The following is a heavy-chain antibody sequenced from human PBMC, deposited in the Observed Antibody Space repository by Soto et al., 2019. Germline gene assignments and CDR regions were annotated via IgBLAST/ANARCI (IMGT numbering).Heavy chain of an antibody. J-gene: IGHJ4*02. CDR2: IKNDGSEK. V-gene: IGHV3-7*05. D-gene: IGHD4-17*01. CDR1: GFTFSDYW. Sequence: EVQLVESGGGLVQPGGSLRLSCAASGFTFSDYWMSWVRQAPGKGLEWVAKIKNDGSEKYYVDSVRGRFTISRDNAKNSLYLQMNSLRAEDTAIYYCARGGAVTFDYWGQGALVPVSS. CDR3: ARGGAVTFDY.